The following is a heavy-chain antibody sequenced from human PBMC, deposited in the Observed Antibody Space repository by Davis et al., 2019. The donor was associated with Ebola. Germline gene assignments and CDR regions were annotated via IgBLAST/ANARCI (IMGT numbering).Heavy chain of an antibody. CDR3: AKDYSAYSSGWYTY. V-gene: IGHV3-30*18. D-gene: IGHD6-19*01. CDR2: ISYDGGNI. Sequence: GGSLRLSCAVSGFTFGSYGMHWVRQAPGKGLEWVAVISYDGGNIYYADSVKGRFTISRDNSKNTLYLQMNSLRDEDTAVYYCAKDYSAYSSGWYTYWGQGTLVTVSS. CDR1: GFTFGSYG. J-gene: IGHJ4*02.